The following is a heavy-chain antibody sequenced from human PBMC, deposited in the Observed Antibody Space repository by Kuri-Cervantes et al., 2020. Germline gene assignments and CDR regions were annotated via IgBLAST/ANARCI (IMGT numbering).Heavy chain of an antibody. J-gene: IGHJ4*02. CDR2: INPNTGGT. D-gene: IGHD7-27*01. V-gene: IGHV1-2*02. Sequence: ASVKVSCKTSGYIFTYYFMYWIRQAPGQGLEWMGWINPNTGGTNYAQKFQGRVTMTRDTSISTAYMELSRLRSDDTAVYYCASITGDERGLYWGQGTLVTVSS. CDR1: GYIFTYYF. CDR3: ASITGDERGLY.